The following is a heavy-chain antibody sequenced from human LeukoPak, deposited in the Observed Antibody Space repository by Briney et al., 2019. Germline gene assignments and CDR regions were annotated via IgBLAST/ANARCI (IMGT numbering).Heavy chain of an antibody. CDR2: ISSSGSTI. CDR3: AREGQWLGTYWYFDL. V-gene: IGHV3-11*01. CDR1: GFTFSDYY. J-gene: IGHJ2*01. D-gene: IGHD6-19*01. Sequence: GGSPRLSCAASGFTFSDYYMSWIRQAPGKGLEWVSYISSSGSTIYYADSVKGRFTISRDNAKNSLYLQMNSLRAEDTAVYYCAREGQWLGTYWYFDLWGRGTLVTVSS.